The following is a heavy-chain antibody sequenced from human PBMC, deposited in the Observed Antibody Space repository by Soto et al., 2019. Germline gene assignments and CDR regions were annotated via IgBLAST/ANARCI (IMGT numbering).Heavy chain of an antibody. CDR2: IWYDGSNK. J-gene: IGHJ4*02. CDR1: GFTFSSYG. V-gene: IGHV3-33*01. Sequence: GGSLRLSCAPSGFTFSSYGMHWVRQAPGKGLEWVALIWYDGSNKFYADSVKGRFTISRDNSKNTLYLQMNSLRAEDTAVYYCAREISSGWTFDCWGQGTLVTVSS. D-gene: IGHD6-19*01. CDR3: AREISSGWTFDC.